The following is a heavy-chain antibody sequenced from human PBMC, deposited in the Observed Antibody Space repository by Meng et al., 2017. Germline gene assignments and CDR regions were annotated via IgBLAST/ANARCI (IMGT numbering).Heavy chain of an antibody. D-gene: IGHD4-17*01. CDR3: SRLETTAFDY. CDR1: GFTFSGSA. CDR2: IRSKANNYAT. Sequence: GQLVECGGGLVPPGGSLKLSCAASGFTFSGSAMHWVRQASGKGLEWVGRIRSKANNYATAYAASVIGRFTISRDDSKNTAYLQMNSLKTEDTAVYYCSRLETTAFDYWGQGILVTVSS. J-gene: IGHJ4*02. V-gene: IGHV3-73*02.